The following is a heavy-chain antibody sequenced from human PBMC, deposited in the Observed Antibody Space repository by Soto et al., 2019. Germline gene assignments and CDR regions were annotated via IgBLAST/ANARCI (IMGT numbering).Heavy chain of an antibody. D-gene: IGHD4-17*01. CDR3: VSQRTTVPTQAYFDY. V-gene: IGHV4-39*01. CDR2: VYYRGRS. J-gene: IGHJ4*02. Sequence: PSETLSLTCTVSGGSVTNSSYYWGWIRQSPGKGLEWIGSVYYRGRSYSKSSFKSRVTISVDTSKNRFSLSLTSVTASDTAVYVCVSQRTTVPTQAYFDYWGPGALVTVSS. CDR1: GGSVTNSSYY.